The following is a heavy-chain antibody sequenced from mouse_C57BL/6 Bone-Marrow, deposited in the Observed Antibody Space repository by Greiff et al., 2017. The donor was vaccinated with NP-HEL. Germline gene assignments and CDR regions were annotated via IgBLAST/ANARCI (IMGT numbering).Heavy chain of an antibody. CDR2: IYPRSGNT. V-gene: IGHV1-81*01. J-gene: IGHJ2*01. CDR1: GYTFTSYG. Sequence: VQLQQSGAELARPGASVKLSCKASGYTFTSYGISWVKQRTGQGLEWIGEIYPRSGNTYYNEKFKGKATLTADKSSSTAYMELRSLTSEDSAVYFCATWGYFDYWGQGTTLIVSS. CDR3: ATWGYFDY.